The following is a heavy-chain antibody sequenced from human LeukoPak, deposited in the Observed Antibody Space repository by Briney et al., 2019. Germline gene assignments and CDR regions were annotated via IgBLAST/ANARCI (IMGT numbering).Heavy chain of an antibody. V-gene: IGHV3-30-3*01. CDR3: ARVRRSTAMVIPDGAFDI. J-gene: IGHJ3*02. D-gene: IGHD5-18*01. CDR2: ISYDGSNK. CDR1: GFTFSSYA. Sequence: PGRSLRLSCAASGFTFSSYAMHWVCQAPGKGLEWVAVISYDGSNKYYADSVKGRFTISRDNSKNTLYLQMNSLRAEDTAVYYCARVRRSTAMVIPDGAFDIWGQGTMVTVSS.